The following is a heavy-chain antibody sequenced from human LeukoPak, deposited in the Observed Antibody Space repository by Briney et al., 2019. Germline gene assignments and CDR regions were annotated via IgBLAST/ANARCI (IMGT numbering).Heavy chain of an antibody. Sequence: QPGGSLRLSCVASGFTFSSYSMTWVRQAPGKGLEWVSAISDNGDITRYADSVKGRFTVSRDNSKNTLYVQMNSLRVEDTALYYCAKARSGGSRYGVDVWGKGTAVTVSS. CDR3: AKARSGGSRYGVDV. J-gene: IGHJ6*04. D-gene: IGHD2-15*01. CDR2: ISDNGDIT. V-gene: IGHV3-23*01. CDR1: GFTFSSYS.